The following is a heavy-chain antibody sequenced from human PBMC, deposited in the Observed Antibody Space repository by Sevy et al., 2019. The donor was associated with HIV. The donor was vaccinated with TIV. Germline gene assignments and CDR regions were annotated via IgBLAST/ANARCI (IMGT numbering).Heavy chain of an antibody. Sequence: GESLKISCAASGFTFSSYSVNWVRQAPGKGLEWVSSISSSSSYIYYADSVKGRFTISRDNAKNSLYLQMNSLRAEDTAVYYCARAKGGSPSWTPIDYWGQGTLVTVSS. D-gene: IGHD2-15*01. CDR2: ISSSSSYI. J-gene: IGHJ4*02. CDR1: GFTFSSYS. CDR3: ARAKGGSPSWTPIDY. V-gene: IGHV3-21*01.